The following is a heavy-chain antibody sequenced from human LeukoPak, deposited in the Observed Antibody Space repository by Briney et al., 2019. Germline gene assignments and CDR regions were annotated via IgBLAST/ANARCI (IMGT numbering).Heavy chain of an antibody. CDR2: IYYSGST. CDR3: ARTKKYSSDDEC. Sequence: PSETLSLTCTVSGGSISSSSYYWGWIRQPPWKGLEWIGSIYYSGSTYYNPSLKSRVTISVDTSKNQFSLKLSSVTAADTAVYYRARTKKYSSDDECWGQGTLVTVSS. V-gene: IGHV4-39*01. CDR1: GGSISSSSYY. D-gene: IGHD6-19*01. J-gene: IGHJ4*02.